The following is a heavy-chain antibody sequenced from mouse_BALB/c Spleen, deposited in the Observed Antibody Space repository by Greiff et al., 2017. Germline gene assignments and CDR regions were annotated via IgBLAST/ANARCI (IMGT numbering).Heavy chain of an antibody. Sequence: EVMLVESGGGLVKPGGSLKLSCAASGFTFSSYAMSWVRQSPEKRLEWVAEISSGGSYTYYPDTVTGRFTISSDNAKNTLYLEMSSLRSEDTAMYYCARRGTYYFDYWGQGTTLTVSS. D-gene: IGHD3-3*01. CDR1: GFTFSSYA. CDR3: ARRGTYYFDY. CDR2: ISSGGSYT. J-gene: IGHJ2*01. V-gene: IGHV5-9-4*01.